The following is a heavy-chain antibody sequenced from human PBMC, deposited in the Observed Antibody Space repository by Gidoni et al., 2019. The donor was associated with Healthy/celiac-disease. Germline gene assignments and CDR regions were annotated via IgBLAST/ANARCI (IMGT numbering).Heavy chain of an antibody. J-gene: IGHJ4*02. D-gene: IGHD3-10*01. V-gene: IGHV3-30-3*01. CDR3: ARDRTLDYYGSGSYLGY. CDR2: ISYDGSNK. Sequence: QVQLVESGGGVVQPGRSLRLSCAASGFTFSSYAMHWVRQAPGKGLEWVAVISYDGSNKYYADSVKGRFTISRDNSKNTLYLQMNSLRAEDTAVYYCARDRTLDYYGSGSYLGYWGQGTLVTVSS. CDR1: GFTFSSYA.